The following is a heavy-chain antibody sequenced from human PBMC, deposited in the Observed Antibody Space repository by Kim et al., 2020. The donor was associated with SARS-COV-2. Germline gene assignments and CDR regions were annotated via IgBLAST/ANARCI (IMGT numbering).Heavy chain of an antibody. J-gene: IGHJ6*02. CDR1: GFTFSSYA. V-gene: IGHV3-30*18. D-gene: IGHD6-19*01. CDR2: ISYDGSNK. CDR3: AKEDGSGYSGGWSYYYYGIDS. Sequence: GGSLRLSCAASGFTFSSYAMHWVRQAPGKGLEWVAVISYDGSNKFYADSVRGRFTISRDNSKNTLYLQMNSLRAEDTAVYYCAKEDGSGYSGGWSYYYYGIDSWGQGTMVTVSS.